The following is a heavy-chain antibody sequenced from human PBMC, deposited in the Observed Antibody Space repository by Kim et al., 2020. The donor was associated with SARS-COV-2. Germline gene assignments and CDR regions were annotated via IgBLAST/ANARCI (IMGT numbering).Heavy chain of an antibody. Sequence: GGSLRLSCAASGFTFSSYWMSWVRQAPGKGLEWVANIKQDGSEKYYVDSVKGRFTISRDNAKNSLYLQMNSLRAEDTAVYYCARDLGELGIYFDYWGQGTLVTVSS. J-gene: IGHJ4*02. D-gene: IGHD3-10*01. CDR2: IKQDGSEK. V-gene: IGHV3-7*01. CDR3: ARDLGELGIYFDY. CDR1: GFTFSSYW.